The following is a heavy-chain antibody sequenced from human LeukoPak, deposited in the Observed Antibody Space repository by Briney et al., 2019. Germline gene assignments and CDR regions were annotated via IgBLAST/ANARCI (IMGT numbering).Heavy chain of an antibody. CDR3: ARHVGAYRSGWYIDY. CDR1: GYSFTSYW. J-gene: IGHJ4*02. Sequence: GESLKISCKGSGYSFTSYWIGWVRQMPGKGLEWMGIIYPGDSDTRYSPSFQGQVTISADKSISTAYLQWSSLKASDTATYYCARHVGAYRSGWYIDYWGQGTLVTVSS. CDR2: IYPGDSDT. D-gene: IGHD6-19*01. V-gene: IGHV5-51*01.